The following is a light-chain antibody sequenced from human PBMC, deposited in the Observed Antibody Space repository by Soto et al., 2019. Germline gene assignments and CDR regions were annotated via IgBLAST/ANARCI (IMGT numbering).Light chain of an antibody. Sequence: QPVLTQPPSASGTPGQRVTISCSGSNSNIGSNTLNWYQQLPGTAPKLLIYNNDQRPSGVPDRFSGSKSGTSASLAISGLQSEDEADYYCAAWDDSLHAVVFGGGTKLTVL. CDR3: AAWDDSLHAVV. CDR1: NSNIGSNT. V-gene: IGLV1-44*01. J-gene: IGLJ2*01. CDR2: NND.